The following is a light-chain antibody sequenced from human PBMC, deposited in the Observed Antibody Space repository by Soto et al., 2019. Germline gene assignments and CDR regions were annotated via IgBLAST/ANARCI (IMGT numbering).Light chain of an antibody. CDR3: SSFSNSDTPVV. Sequence: QSALTQPASVSGSPGQSITISCTGTSSDIGNYDFVSWYQQVPGTAPKAMIYEVSSRPSGVSNRFSGSKSGNTASLTISGLQAEDEAYYYCSSFSNSDTPVVFGGGTKLTVL. CDR2: EVS. J-gene: IGLJ2*01. V-gene: IGLV2-14*01. CDR1: SSDIGNYDF.